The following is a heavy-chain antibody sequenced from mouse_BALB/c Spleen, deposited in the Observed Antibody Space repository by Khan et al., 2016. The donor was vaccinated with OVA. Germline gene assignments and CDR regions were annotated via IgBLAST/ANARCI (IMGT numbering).Heavy chain of an antibody. D-gene: IGHD2-10*01. CDR2: IWSDGST. CDR1: GFSLTNYG. Sequence: VQLVESGPGLVAPSQSLSITCTISGFSLTNYGVHWVRQPPGKGLEWLVVIWSDGSTTYNSALKSRLTIHKDNSKSQVFLKMNSLQTDDTAMYFCARQPYYHYNVMDYWGQGTSVTVSS. V-gene: IGHV2-6-1*01. CDR3: ARQPYYHYNVMDY. J-gene: IGHJ4*01.